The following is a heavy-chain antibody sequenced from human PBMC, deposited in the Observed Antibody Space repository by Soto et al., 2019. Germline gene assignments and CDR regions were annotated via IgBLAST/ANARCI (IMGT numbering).Heavy chain of an antibody. D-gene: IGHD2-2*01. CDR1: GFTFSSYG. J-gene: IGHJ6*02. CDR3: AREAPAANPISSKNYYYYGMDV. CDR2: IWYDGSNK. V-gene: IGHV3-33*01. Sequence: GGSLRLSCAASGFTFSSYGMHWVRQAPGKGLEWVAVIWYDGSNKYYADSVKGRFTISRDNSKNTLYLQMNSLRAEDTAVYYCAREAPAANPISSKNYYYYGMDVWGQGTTVTVSS.